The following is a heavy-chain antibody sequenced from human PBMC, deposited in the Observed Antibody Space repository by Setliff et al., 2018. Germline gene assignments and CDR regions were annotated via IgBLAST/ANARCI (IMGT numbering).Heavy chain of an antibody. D-gene: IGHD3-3*01. Sequence: LSLSCAASGFTFSSYAMHWVRQAPGKGPEWVALISYDGINKYYADSVKGRFTISRDNSKNTLYLQMNSLRVEDTAVYYCARDGVPPLNYNFWSGNFEFWGQGTLVTVSS. V-gene: IGHV3-30*17. CDR3: ARDGVPPLNYNFWSGNFEF. CDR1: GFTFSSYA. CDR2: ISYDGINK. J-gene: IGHJ4*02.